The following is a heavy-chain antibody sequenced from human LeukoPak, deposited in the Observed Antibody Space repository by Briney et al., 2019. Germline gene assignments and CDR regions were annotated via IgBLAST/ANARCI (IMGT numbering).Heavy chain of an antibody. CDR2: ISTYGGYT. D-gene: IGHD6-13*01. J-gene: IGHJ5*02. V-gene: IGHV1-18*01. CDR3: ARGAVAAAGTIGWFDP. Sequence: ASVKVSCKASGYTFTNYGINWVRQAPGQGLEWMGWISTYGGYTNYAQSLQGRVTMTTDTSTSTAYMELRSLRSDDTAVYYCARGAVAAAGTIGWFDPWGQGTLVTVSS. CDR1: GYTFTNYG.